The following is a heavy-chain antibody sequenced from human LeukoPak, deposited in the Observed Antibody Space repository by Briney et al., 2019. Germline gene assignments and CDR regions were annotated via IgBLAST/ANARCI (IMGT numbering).Heavy chain of an antibody. J-gene: IGHJ4*02. D-gene: IGHD3-22*01. CDR1: RFTFSSYA. V-gene: IGHV3-30*04. Sequence: GGSLRLSCAASRFTFSSYAMHWVRQAPGKGLEWVAVISYDGSNKYYADSVKGRFTISRDNAKNSLYLQMNSLRAEDTAVYYCAREGYYDSSGYYDFWYYWGQGTLVTVSS. CDR2: ISYDGSNK. CDR3: AREGYYDSSGYYDFWYY.